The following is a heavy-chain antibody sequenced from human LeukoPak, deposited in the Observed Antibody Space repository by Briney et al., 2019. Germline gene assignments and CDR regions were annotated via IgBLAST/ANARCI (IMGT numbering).Heavy chain of an antibody. V-gene: IGHV1-2*06. Sequence: ASVKVSCKASGYTFTGYYMRWVRQAPGQGLEWMGRINPNSGGTNYAQKFQGRVTMTEDTSTDTAYMELSSLRSEDTAVYYCATVSVVPAAMGFDYWGQGTLVTVSS. CDR1: GYTFTGYY. D-gene: IGHD2-2*01. J-gene: IGHJ4*02. CDR2: INPNSGGT. CDR3: ATVSVVPAAMGFDY.